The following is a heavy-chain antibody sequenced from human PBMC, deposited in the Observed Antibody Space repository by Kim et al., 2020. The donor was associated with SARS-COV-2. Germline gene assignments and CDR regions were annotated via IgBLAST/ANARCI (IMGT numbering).Heavy chain of an antibody. CDR3: AKDSLAELESGYAGPPDD. CDR1: GFTFSSYA. J-gene: IGHJ4*02. V-gene: IGHV3-23*01. Sequence: GGSLRLSCAASGFTFSSYAMSWVRQAPGKGLEWVSAISGSGGSTYYADSVKGRFTISRDNSKNTLYLQMNSLRAEDTAVYYCAKDSLAELESGYAGPPDDWGQGTLVTVSS. D-gene: IGHD5-12*01. CDR2: ISGSGGST.